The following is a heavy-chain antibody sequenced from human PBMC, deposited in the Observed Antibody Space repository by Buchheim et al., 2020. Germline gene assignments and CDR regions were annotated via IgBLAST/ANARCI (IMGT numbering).Heavy chain of an antibody. CDR2: IYYSGST. Sequence: QLQLQESGPGLVKPSETLSLTCTVSGGSISSSSYYWGWIRQPPGEGLEWIGSIYYSGSTYYNPSLKSRVTISVDTSKNQFSLKLSSVTAADTAVYYCARLDIVVVPDNWFDPWGQGTL. D-gene: IGHD2-2*01. J-gene: IGHJ5*02. CDR3: ARLDIVVVPDNWFDP. V-gene: IGHV4-39*01. CDR1: GGSISSSSYY.